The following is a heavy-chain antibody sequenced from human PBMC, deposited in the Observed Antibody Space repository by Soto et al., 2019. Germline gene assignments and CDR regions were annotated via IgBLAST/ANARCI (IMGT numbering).Heavy chain of an antibody. V-gene: IGHV4-4*02. CDR1: GDSISDSNW. CDR2: VYHSGRA. D-gene: IGHD3-10*01. J-gene: IGHJ4*02. CDR3: AKTIGSGSYMPF. Sequence: QVQLQESGPGLVKPSGTLSLTCTVSGDSISDSNWWTWVRQPPGKGLEWIGEVYHSGRANYNPSLRSRVTMSADTLKNLFNLRLSSVTAADTAVYYCAKTIGSGSYMPFWGQGTLVAVSP.